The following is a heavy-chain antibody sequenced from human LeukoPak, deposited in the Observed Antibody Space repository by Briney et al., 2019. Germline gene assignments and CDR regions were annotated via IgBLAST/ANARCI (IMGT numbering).Heavy chain of an antibody. CDR1: GFTVSSNY. CDR2: IYSGGST. CDR3: ARAPPYYYDSSGYLFGEAFDI. D-gene: IGHD3-22*01. Sequence: GGSLRLSCAASGFTVSSNYMSWVRQAPGKGLEWVSVIYSGGSTYYSDSVKCRFTISRDNSKNTLYFQMNSLRAEDTAVYYCARAPPYYYDSSGYLFGEAFDIWGQGTMVTVSS. J-gene: IGHJ3*02. V-gene: IGHV3-53*01.